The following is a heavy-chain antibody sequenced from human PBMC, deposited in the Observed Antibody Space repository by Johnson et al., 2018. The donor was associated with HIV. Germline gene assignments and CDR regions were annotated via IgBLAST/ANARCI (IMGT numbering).Heavy chain of an antibody. CDR1: GFTVSSNY. CDR2: IYSGGST. V-gene: IGHV3-53*01. J-gene: IGHJ3*02. Sequence: VQLLESGGGLVQPGGSLRLSCAASGFTVSSNYMSWVRQAPGKGLEWVSVIYSGGSTYYADSVKGRFTISRDNSKNTLYLQMNSLRAEDTALYYCARDRGGAARDAFDIWGQGTMVTVSS. D-gene: IGHD3-10*01. CDR3: ARDRGGAARDAFDI.